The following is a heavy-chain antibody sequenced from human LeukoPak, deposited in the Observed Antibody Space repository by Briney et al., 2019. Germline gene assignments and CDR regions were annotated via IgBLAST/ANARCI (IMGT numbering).Heavy chain of an antibody. CDR1: GGSISSYY. J-gene: IGHJ3*02. CDR3: ATLTGGDDAFDI. Sequence: SETLSFTYTVSGGSISSYYWSWIRQPPGKGLEWIGYIFYTGSTNYNPSLKSRVTISVLTSKNRFSLKLSSVTAADTAVYYCATLTGGDDAFDIWGQGTMVTVSS. D-gene: IGHD4-23*01. CDR2: IFYTGST. V-gene: IGHV4-59*01.